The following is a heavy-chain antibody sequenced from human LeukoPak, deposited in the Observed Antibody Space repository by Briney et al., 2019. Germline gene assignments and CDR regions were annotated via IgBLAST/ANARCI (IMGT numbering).Heavy chain of an antibody. V-gene: IGHV3-49*04. CDR1: GFTFGDYA. CDR3: TRAGNGYSYGYGFDY. CDR2: LRSKAYGGTT. J-gene: IGHJ4*02. Sequence: PGGSLRLSCTASGFTFGDYAMSWVRQAPGKGLEWVGFLRSKAYGGTTEYAASVKGRFTISRDDSKSIAYLQMNSLKTEDTAVYYCTRAGNGYSYGYGFDYWGQGTLVTVSS. D-gene: IGHD5-18*01.